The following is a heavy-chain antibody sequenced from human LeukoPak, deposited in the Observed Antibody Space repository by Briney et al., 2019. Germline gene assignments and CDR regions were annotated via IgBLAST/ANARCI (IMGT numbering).Heavy chain of an antibody. CDR2: INSISSAI. Sequence: GGSLRLSCAASGFTFRSYAMNWVRQAPGKGLEWVSYINSISSAIYYADSVKGRFTISRDNAKNSLYLQMNSLRDEDTAVYYCARDWSSAFDIWGQGTMVTVSS. J-gene: IGHJ3*02. CDR1: GFTFRSYA. D-gene: IGHD3-3*01. V-gene: IGHV3-48*02. CDR3: ARDWSSAFDI.